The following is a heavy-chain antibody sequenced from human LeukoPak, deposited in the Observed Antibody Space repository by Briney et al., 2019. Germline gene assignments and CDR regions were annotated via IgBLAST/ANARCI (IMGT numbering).Heavy chain of an antibody. Sequence: PGGSLRLSCAASGFTFSSYSMNWVRQAPGKGLEWVSYISSSSSSSIYYADSVKGRFTISRDNAKNSLYLQMNSLRAEDTAVYYCAARYCSGGSCYFDYWGQGTLVTVSS. J-gene: IGHJ4*02. CDR1: GFTFSSYS. CDR2: ISSSSSSSI. D-gene: IGHD2-15*01. V-gene: IGHV3-21*05. CDR3: AARYCSGGSCYFDY.